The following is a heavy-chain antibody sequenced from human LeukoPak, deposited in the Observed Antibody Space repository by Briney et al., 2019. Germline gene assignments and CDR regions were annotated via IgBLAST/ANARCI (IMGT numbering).Heavy chain of an antibody. D-gene: IGHD3-22*01. CDR3: ARGGDYYDSSGYYAY. V-gene: IGHV3-7*01. J-gene: IGHJ4*02. CDR1: GFTFSSYW. Sequence: PGGSLRLSCAASGFTFSSYWMSWVRQAQGKGLGWVANIKQDGSEKYYVDSVKGRFTISRDNAKNSLYLQMNSLRAEDTAVYYCARGGDYYDSSGYYAYWGQGTLVTVSS. CDR2: IKQDGSEK.